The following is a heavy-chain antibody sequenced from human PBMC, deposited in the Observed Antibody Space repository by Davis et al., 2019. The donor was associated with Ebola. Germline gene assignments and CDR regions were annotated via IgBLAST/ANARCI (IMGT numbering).Heavy chain of an antibody. J-gene: IGHJ4*01. Sequence: ASVKVSCKASGYTFTSYGITWVRQAPGQGLEWMGWMNPTSGYTGYAQKFQGRVTMTRNTSISTAYMELSSLRSEDTAVYYCARVPRGYIYGLYYFDYWGQGTLVTVSS. D-gene: IGHD5-18*01. CDR3: ARVPRGYIYGLYYFDY. CDR1: GYTFTSYG. V-gene: IGHV1-8*02. CDR2: MNPTSGYT.